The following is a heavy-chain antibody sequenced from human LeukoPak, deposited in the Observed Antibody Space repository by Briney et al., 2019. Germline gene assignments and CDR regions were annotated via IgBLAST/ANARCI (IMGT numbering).Heavy chain of an antibody. CDR1: GGSISSSNYY. CDR2: IYYTGST. CDR3: ARLGEMTIATRYDY. D-gene: IGHD6-6*01. Sequence: PSETLSLTCTVSGGSISSSNYYWGWIRQSPGKGLEWIGTIYYTGSTYYNPSLKSRVTISVDTSKNRFSLKMTSVTAADTAVYYCARLGEMTIATRYDYWGQGTLVTVSS. V-gene: IGHV4-39*01. J-gene: IGHJ4*02.